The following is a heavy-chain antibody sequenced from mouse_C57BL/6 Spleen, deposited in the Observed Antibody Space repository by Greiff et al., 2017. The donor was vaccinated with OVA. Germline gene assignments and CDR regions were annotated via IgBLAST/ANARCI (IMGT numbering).Heavy chain of an antibody. D-gene: IGHD1-1*01. CDR1: GYSITSGYY. Sequence: ESGPGLVKPSQSLSLTCSVTGYSITSGYYWNWIRQFPGNKLEWMGYISYDGSNKYTPSLKNRISITRDTSKNQFFLKLNSVTTEDTATYYCARDYYYDTHYYDYWGQGTTLTVSS. CDR2: ISYDGSN. V-gene: IGHV3-6*01. CDR3: ARDYYYDTHYYDY. J-gene: IGHJ2*01.